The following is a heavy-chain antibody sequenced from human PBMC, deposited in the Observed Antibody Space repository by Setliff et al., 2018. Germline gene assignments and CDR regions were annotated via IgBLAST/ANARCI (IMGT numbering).Heavy chain of an antibody. Sequence: GESLKISCKASGYIFTNYWIGWVRQMPGKGLEWMGVIYPVDSDTRYSPSFQGQVTISADKSINTAYLQWSSLKASDTAIYYCTRHEDRNKCTSSSCYRENDAFDVWGQGAMVTVSS. J-gene: IGHJ3*01. D-gene: IGHD2-2*01. CDR2: IYPVDSDT. V-gene: IGHV5-51*01. CDR3: TRHEDRNKCTSSSCYRENDAFDV. CDR1: GYIFTNYW.